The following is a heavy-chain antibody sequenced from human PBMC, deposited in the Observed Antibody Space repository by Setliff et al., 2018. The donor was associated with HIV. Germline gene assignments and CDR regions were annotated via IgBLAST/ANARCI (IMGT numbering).Heavy chain of an antibody. J-gene: IGHJ6*03. Sequence: GGSLRLSCAASGFTFSTYSMNWVRQAPGKGLEWVSSISSSSPYIYYADPVKGRFTISRDNAKNSLYLKMNNLRAEDTAVYYCTRDYAYDWNSVMDAWGKGTTVTVSS. CDR2: ISSSSPYI. CDR3: TRDYAYDWNSVMDA. V-gene: IGHV3-21*01. D-gene: IGHD1-7*01. CDR1: GFTFSTYS.